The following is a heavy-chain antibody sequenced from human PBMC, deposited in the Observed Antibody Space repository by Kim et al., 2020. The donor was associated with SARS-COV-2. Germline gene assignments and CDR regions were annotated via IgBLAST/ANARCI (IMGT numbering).Heavy chain of an antibody. J-gene: IGHJ5*02. D-gene: IGHD3-22*01. V-gene: IGHV3-23*01. Sequence: ADAVKGRFTITRDNSKNTLYLQMNSLRAEDTAVYYCAKDRYYYDSSGYYHWGQGTLVTVS. CDR3: AKDRYYYDSSGYYH.